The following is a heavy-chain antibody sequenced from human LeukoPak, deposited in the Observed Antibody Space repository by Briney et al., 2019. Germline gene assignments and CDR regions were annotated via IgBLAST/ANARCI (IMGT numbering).Heavy chain of an antibody. Sequence: GSLRLSCAASGFTFSSYAMRWVRQAPGKGLEWVAVISYDGSNKYYADSVKGRFTVSRDNSKNTLYLQMNSLRAEDTAVYYCARAKGVSTGYRPTDYWGQGTLVTVSS. D-gene: IGHD3-22*01. CDR1: GFTFSSYA. CDR2: ISYDGSNK. J-gene: IGHJ4*02. V-gene: IGHV3-30-3*01. CDR3: ARAKGVSTGYRPTDY.